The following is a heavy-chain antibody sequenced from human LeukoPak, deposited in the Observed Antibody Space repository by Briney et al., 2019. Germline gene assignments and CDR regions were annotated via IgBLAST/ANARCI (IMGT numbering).Heavy chain of an antibody. CDR1: GYTFTNYY. J-gene: IGHJ4*02. CDR2: INPSGGST. Sequence: ASVKVSCKASGYTFTNYYMHWVRQAPGQGLEWMGIINPSGGSTTYAQKFQGRVSMTRDTSTSTFYMELSSLRSEDTAVYYCAKGGGWAAVDYGGNFDYWGQGTLVTVSS. CDR3: AKGGGWAAVDYGGNFDY. V-gene: IGHV1-46*01. D-gene: IGHD4-17*01.